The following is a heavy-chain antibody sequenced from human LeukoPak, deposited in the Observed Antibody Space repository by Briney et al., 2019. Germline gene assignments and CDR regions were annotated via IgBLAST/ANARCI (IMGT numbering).Heavy chain of an antibody. CDR3: ARRWVYDKRAFDA. CDR1: GGSISGTYY. CDR2: IYYTGTT. V-gene: IGHV4-59*08. D-gene: IGHD3-16*01. Sequence: SETLSLTCTVSGGSISGTYYWSWIRPPPGKGLEWIDYIYYTGTTDSNPSLKSRVTISLDTSKNQFSLNLSSVTAADTAVYYCARRWVYDKRAFDAWGQGTMVTVSS. J-gene: IGHJ3*01.